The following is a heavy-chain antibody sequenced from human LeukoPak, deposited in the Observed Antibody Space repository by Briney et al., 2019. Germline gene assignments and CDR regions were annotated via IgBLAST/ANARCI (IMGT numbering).Heavy chain of an antibody. Sequence: VKPSETLSLTCTVSGGSISSYYWSWIRQSPGKGLEWIGYIYYSGSTNYNPSLKSRVTMSVDTSKNQFSLKLNSVTAADTAVYYCARDGGYYFDYWGQGTLVTVSS. D-gene: IGHD3-16*01. CDR1: GGSISSYY. CDR2: IYYSGST. J-gene: IGHJ4*02. CDR3: ARDGGYYFDY. V-gene: IGHV4-59*01.